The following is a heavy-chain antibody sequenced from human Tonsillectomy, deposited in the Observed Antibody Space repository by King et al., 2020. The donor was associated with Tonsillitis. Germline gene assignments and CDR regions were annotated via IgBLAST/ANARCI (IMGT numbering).Heavy chain of an antibody. Sequence: HVQLVESGGGVVQPGGSLRLSCAASGFTFSSYGMHWVRQAPGKGLEWVAFIRYDGSNKYYADSVKGRFTISRDNSKNTLYLQMNSLRAEDTAVYYCAKDYLPQWLGTYYYYYGMDVWGQGTTVTVSS. J-gene: IGHJ6*02. V-gene: IGHV3-30*02. CDR3: AKDYLPQWLGTYYYYYGMDV. CDR1: GFTFSSYG. D-gene: IGHD6-19*01. CDR2: IRYDGSNK.